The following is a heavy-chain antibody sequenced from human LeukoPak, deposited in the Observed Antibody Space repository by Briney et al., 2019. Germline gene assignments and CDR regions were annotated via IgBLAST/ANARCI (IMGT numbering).Heavy chain of an antibody. D-gene: IGHD6-6*01. J-gene: IGHJ3*02. V-gene: IGHV3-23*01. CDR1: GFTFSSYD. CDR3: AKVREGQLVAGEAFDI. Sequence: GGSLRLSCAASGFTFSSYDMSWVRQAPGKGLEWVSAISGSGGSTYYADSVKGRFTISRDNSKNTLYLQMNSLRAEDTAVYYCAKVREGQLVAGEAFDIWGQGTMVTVSS. CDR2: ISGSGGST.